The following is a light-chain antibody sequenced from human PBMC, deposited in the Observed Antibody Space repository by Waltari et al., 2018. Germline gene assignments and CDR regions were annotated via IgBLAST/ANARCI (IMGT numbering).Light chain of an antibody. CDR3: SSYTSSSTWV. Sequence: QSALTQPASVSGSPGQSITISCTGTSSDVGGYNYVSWYQQHPGKAPKLMIYDVSKRPSWVSNRFSGSKCGNTASLTISGLQAEDEADYYCSSYTSSSTWVFGGGTKLTVL. CDR1: SSDVGGYNY. V-gene: IGLV2-14*01. CDR2: DVS. J-gene: IGLJ3*02.